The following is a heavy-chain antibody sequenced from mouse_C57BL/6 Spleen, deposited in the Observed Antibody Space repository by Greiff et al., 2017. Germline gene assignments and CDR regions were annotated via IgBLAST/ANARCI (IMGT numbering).Heavy chain of an antibody. J-gene: IGHJ3*01. CDR1: GFTFSDYG. Sequence: EVQRVESGGGLVKPGGSLKLSCAASGFTFSDYGMHWVRQAPEKGLEWVAYISSGSSTIYYAYTVKGRFTISRDNAKNTLFLQMTSLRSEDTAMYYCARDDGGFAYWGQGTLVTVSA. CDR2: ISSGSSTI. V-gene: IGHV5-17*01. CDR3: ARDDGGFAY.